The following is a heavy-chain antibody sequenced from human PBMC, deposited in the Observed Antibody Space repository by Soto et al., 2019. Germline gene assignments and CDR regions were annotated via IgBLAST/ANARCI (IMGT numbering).Heavy chain of an antibody. CDR1: GYIFTTYG. D-gene: IGHD1-1*01. J-gene: IGHJ4*02. CDR2: ISAHNGNT. V-gene: IGHV1-18*01. Sequence: QVHLVQSGAEVKKPGASVKVSCKGSGYIFTTYGITWVRQAPGQGLEWMGWISAHNGNTNYAQKLQGRVTVTRDKSTSTAYMELRNLXSXXXAVYYCARGRYGDYWGQGALVTVSS. CDR3: ARGRYGDY.